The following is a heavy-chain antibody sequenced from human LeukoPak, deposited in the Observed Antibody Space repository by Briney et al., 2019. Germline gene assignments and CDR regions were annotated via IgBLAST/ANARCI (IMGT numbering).Heavy chain of an antibody. V-gene: IGHV4-59*08. D-gene: IGHD4-23*01. J-gene: IGHJ4*02. CDR2: IYYSGST. CDR3: ARHQDGGPHFDY. CDR1: GGSISSYY. Sequence: SETLSLTCTVSGGSISSYYWSWIRQPPGKGLEWIGYIYYSGSTNYNPSLKSRVTISVDTSKNQFSLKLSSVTAADTAVYYCARHQDGGPHFDYWGQGTLVTVSS.